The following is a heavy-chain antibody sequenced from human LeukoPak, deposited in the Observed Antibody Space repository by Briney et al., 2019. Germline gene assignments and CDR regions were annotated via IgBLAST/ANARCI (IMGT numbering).Heavy chain of an antibody. CDR3: ARGRRDGYNLEYFDK. CDR2: ISHSGST. CDR1: GGSISSGTYS. J-gene: IGHJ4*02. Sequence: PSETLSLTCVVSGGSISSGTYSWSWIRQPPGKGLEWIGEISHSGSTNYNPSLKSRVTISVDTSKNQFSLKLSSVTAADTAVYYCARGRRDGYNLEYFDKWGQGTLVTVSS. D-gene: IGHD5-24*01. V-gene: IGHV4-39*01.